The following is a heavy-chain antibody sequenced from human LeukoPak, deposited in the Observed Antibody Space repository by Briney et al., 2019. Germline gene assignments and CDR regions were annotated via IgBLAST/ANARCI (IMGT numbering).Heavy chain of an antibody. D-gene: IGHD3-22*01. V-gene: IGHV4-34*01. CDR1: GGSFSGYY. Sequence: PSETLSLTCAVYGGSFSGYYWSWIRQPPGKGLEWIGEINHSGSTNYNPSLKSRVTISVDTSKNQFSLKLSSVTAADTAVYYCASVPYYYDSSGYYPGAYWGQGTLVTVSS. CDR3: ASVPYYYDSSGYYPGAY. CDR2: INHSGST. J-gene: IGHJ4*02.